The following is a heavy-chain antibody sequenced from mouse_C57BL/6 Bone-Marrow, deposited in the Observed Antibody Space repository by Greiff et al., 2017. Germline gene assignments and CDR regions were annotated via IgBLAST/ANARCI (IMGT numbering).Heavy chain of an antibody. J-gene: IGHJ1*03. D-gene: IGHD1-1*01. CDR2: INPNNGGT. CDR3: ARLIYYGSFYWYFDV. Sequence: EVKLQESGPELVKPGASVKIPCKASGYTFTDYNMDWVKQSHGKSLEWIGDINPNNGGTIYNQKFKGKATLTVDKSSSTAYMELRSLTSEDTAVYYCARLIYYGSFYWYFDVWGTGTTVTVSS. CDR1: GYTFTDYN. V-gene: IGHV1-18*01.